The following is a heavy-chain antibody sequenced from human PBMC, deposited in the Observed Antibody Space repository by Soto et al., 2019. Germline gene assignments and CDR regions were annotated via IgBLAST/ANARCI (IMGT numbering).Heavy chain of an antibody. V-gene: IGHV3-30*04. D-gene: IGHD3-10*01. CDR2: ISRDRSNK. CDR3: ARSRNSAVADSFDF. CDR1: GFTFSRYA. J-gene: IGHJ4*02. Sequence: QVQVVESGGGVVQPGRSLRLSCAASGFTFSRYAIHWVRQAPGKGLEWVAVISRDRSNKYYVDSVKGRFTISRDNSKNTLYLQMNSLRDEDTAVYYCARSRNSAVADSFDFWGQGTLVTVSS.